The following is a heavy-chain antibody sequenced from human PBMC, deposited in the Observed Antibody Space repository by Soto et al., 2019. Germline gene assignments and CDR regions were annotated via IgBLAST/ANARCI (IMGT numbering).Heavy chain of an antibody. Sequence: SETLSLTCAVYGGSFSGYYWSWIRQPPGEGLEWIGEINHSGSTNYNPSLKSRVTISVDTSKNQFSLKLSSVTAADTAVYYCATMGLWFGELLFGYWGQGTLVTVS. CDR1: GGSFSGYY. CDR3: ATMGLWFGELLFGY. V-gene: IGHV4-34*01. J-gene: IGHJ4*02. CDR2: INHSGST. D-gene: IGHD3-10*01.